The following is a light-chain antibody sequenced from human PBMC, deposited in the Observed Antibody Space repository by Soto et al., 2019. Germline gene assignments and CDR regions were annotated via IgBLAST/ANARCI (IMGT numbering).Light chain of an antibody. CDR1: HDIRKY. Sequence: DIQMTQSPSSLSASIGDRVTITCQASHDIRKYLNWYQQKPGKAPKLLIYSAPNLESGVPSRFSGSGFGTDFIFNISSLQPEDLATYYCQQYDNLPRTFGPGTKLEIK. V-gene: IGKV1-33*01. CDR3: QQYDNLPRT. J-gene: IGKJ2*01. CDR2: SAP.